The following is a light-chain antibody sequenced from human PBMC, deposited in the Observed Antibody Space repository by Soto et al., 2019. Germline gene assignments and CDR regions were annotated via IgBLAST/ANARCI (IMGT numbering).Light chain of an antibody. CDR3: SSYAGNNNLV. J-gene: IGLJ2*01. CDR2: EVS. V-gene: IGLV2-8*01. Sequence: QSALTQPPSASGSPGQSVTISCTGTSSDVAGYNYVSWYQQHPGKAPKLMTYEVSKRPSGVPDRFSGSKSGNTASLTVSGLQAEDEADYYCSSYAGNNNLVFGGGTKLTVL. CDR1: SSDVAGYNY.